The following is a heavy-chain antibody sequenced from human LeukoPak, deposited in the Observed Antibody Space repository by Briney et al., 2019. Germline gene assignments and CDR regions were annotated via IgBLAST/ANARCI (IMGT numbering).Heavy chain of an antibody. Sequence: ASVKVSCKASGGTFSSYAISWVRQAPGQGLEWMGGIIPTFGTANYAQKFQGRVTITADKSTSTAYMELSSLRSEDTAVYYCARGEDSSSSYNYWGQGTLVTVSS. CDR3: ARGEDSSSSYNY. V-gene: IGHV1-69*06. CDR2: IIPTFGTA. CDR1: GGTFSSYA. D-gene: IGHD6-6*01. J-gene: IGHJ4*02.